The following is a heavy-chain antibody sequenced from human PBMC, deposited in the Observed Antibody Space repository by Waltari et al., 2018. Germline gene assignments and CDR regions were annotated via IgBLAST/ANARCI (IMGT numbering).Heavy chain of an antibody. CDR2: MSDSSVFI. D-gene: IGHD6-13*01. J-gene: IGHJ4*02. CDR1: GFSFSTYT. CDR3: ARVVAAAGTLYQFDY. Sequence: EVQLVESGGGLVKPGGSLRVSCAASGFSFSTYTMNWVRQAPGKGREWVAAMSDSSVFIYYADSVKGRFTISRDNVKNSVSLQMSSLRADDSAVYYCARVVAAAGTLYQFDYWGQGTLVTVSS. V-gene: IGHV3-21*01.